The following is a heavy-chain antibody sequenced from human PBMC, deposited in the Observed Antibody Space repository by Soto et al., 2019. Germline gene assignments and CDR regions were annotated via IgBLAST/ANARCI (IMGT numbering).Heavy chain of an antibody. D-gene: IGHD5-12*01. Sequence: RASVKVSCKASGYTFTSYYIHWVRQAPGQGLEWMGIINPSGGSTSYAQKFQGRVTMTRDTSTSTVYMELSSLRSEDTAVYYCARVRDGYNYDPGPFDYWGQGTLVTVSS. CDR3: ARVRDGYNYDPGPFDY. V-gene: IGHV1-46*01. CDR1: GYTFTSYY. J-gene: IGHJ4*02. CDR2: INPSGGST.